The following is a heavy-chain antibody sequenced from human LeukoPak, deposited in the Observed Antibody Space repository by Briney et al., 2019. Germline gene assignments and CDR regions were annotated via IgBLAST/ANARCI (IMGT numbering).Heavy chain of an antibody. J-gene: IGHJ4*02. D-gene: IGHD2-2*03. V-gene: IGHV3-33*01. CDR3: ARVGYCSSTSCPFDY. CDR1: GFIFSSYG. CDR2: IWYDGSNK. Sequence: GGSLRLSCAASGFIFSSYGMHWVRQAPGKGLEWVAVIWYDGSNKYYADSVKGRFTISRDNSKNTLYLQMNSLRAEDTAVYYCARVGYCSSTSCPFDYWGQGTLVTVSS.